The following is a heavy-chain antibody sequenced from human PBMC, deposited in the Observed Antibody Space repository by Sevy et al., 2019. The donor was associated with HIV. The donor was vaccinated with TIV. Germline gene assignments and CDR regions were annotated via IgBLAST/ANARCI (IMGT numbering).Heavy chain of an antibody. D-gene: IGHD6-6*01. CDR2: IKQDGSEK. Sequence: GGSLRLSCAASGFTFSSYWMSWVRQAPGKGLEWVANIKQDGSEKYYVDSVKGRFTISRDNAKNSLYLQMNSLRAEDTAVHYCAGGWEQLVQDYWGQGTLVTVSS. CDR3: AGGWEQLVQDY. V-gene: IGHV3-7*04. CDR1: GFTFSSYW. J-gene: IGHJ4*02.